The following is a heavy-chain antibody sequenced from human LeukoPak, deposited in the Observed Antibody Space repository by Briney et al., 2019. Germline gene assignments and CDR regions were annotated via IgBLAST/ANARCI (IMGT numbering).Heavy chain of an antibody. Sequence: SETLSLTCTVSGGSISSSSYYWGWIRQPPGKGLEWIGSIYYSGSTYYNPSLKSRVTISVDTSKNQFSLKLSSVTAADTAVYYCARVGSEFPGYSGYSLHYFDYWGQRTLVTVSS. CDR1: GGSISSSSYY. J-gene: IGHJ4*02. CDR2: IYYSGST. CDR3: ARVGSEFPGYSGYSLHYFDY. V-gene: IGHV4-39*07. D-gene: IGHD5-12*01.